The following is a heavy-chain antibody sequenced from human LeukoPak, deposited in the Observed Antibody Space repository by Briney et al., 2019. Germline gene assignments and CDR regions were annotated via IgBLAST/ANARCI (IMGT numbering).Heavy chain of an antibody. Sequence: PGGSLRLSCAASGFTFSSYAMSWVRQAPGKGLEWVSGISDNGGNIYYADSVKGRLTISRDNSKHTLYLQMNSLRAEDTAVYHCAKAAEGSYFYAMDVWGQGTTVTVFS. CDR1: GFTFSSYA. CDR2: ISDNGGNI. J-gene: IGHJ6*02. CDR3: AKAAEGSYFYAMDV. V-gene: IGHV3-23*01.